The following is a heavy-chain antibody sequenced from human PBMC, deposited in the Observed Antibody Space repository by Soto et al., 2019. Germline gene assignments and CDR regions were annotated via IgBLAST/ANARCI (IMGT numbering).Heavy chain of an antibody. D-gene: IGHD3-22*01. CDR2: ISYDGSNK. V-gene: IGHV3-30-3*01. Sequence: QVQLVESGGGVVQPGRSLRLSCAASGFTFSSYAMHWVRQAPGKGLELVAVISYDGSNKYYADSGKGRVTISRDNSKNTLYLQMSSLRAEDTAVYYCARDASGAAVIFAPWYFALWGSGTLVTVCS. J-gene: IGHJ2*01. CDR3: ARDASGAAVIFAPWYFAL. CDR1: GFTFSSYA.